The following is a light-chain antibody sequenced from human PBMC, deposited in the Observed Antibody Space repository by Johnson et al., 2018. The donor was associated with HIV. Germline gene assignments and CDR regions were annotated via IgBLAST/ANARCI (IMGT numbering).Light chain of an antibody. CDR2: DNN. CDR1: SSNIGNNY. J-gene: IGLJ1*01. CDR3: GTWDSSLSARYV. V-gene: IGLV1-51*01. Sequence: QSVLTQPPSVSAAPGQKVTIPCSGSSSNIGNNYASWYQQVPGTAPKLLIYDNNKRPSGIPDRFSGSKSGTSATLGITGLQTGDEADYYCGTWDSSLSARYVFGTGTKVTVL.